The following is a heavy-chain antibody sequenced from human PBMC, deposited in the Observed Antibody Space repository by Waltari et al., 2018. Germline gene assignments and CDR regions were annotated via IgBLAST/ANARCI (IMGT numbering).Heavy chain of an antibody. CDR3: ATLGAYLGAFEV. CDR2: IYAGGGS. J-gene: IGHJ3*01. Sequence: EVQLVETGGALIHPGGSLRLSCAASEFIVRNNYMAWVRQAPGKGLEWVSVIYAGGGSDSADSVRGRFTISRDNSKNTRYLEMNALRPDDTAVYYCATLGAYLGAFEVWGRGTMVTVSS. CDR1: EFIVRNNY. D-gene: IGHD3-16*01. V-gene: IGHV3-53*02.